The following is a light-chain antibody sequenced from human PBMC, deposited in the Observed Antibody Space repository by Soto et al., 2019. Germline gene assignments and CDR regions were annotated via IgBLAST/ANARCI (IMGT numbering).Light chain of an antibody. Sequence: EIVLTQSPGTLSLSPGERATLSCRASQSVSSSSLAWYQQKPGQAPRLLIYGASSRATGIPDRFSGSWSGTDFTFTISRLETEDFAVYYCQQYGSSPWTFGQGTKVEIK. CDR3: QQYGSSPWT. V-gene: IGKV3-20*01. CDR1: QSVSSSS. J-gene: IGKJ1*01. CDR2: GAS.